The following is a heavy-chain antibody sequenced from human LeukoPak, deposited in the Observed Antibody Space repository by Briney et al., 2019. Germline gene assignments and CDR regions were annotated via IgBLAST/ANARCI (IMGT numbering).Heavy chain of an antibody. D-gene: IGHD6-19*01. J-gene: IGHJ2*01. CDR1: GGSISSYY. CDR3: ARVKQWLVPQGWYFDL. V-gene: IGHV4-59*01. Sequence: SGTLSLTCTVSGGSISSYYWSWIRQPPGKGLEWIGYIYYSGSTNYNPSLKSRVTISVDTSKNQFSLKLSSVTAADTAVYYCARVKQWLVPQGWYFDLWGRGTLVTVSS. CDR2: IYYSGST.